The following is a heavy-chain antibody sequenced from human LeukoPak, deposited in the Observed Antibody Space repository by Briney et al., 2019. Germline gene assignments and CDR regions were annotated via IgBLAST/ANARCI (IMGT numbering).Heavy chain of an antibody. J-gene: IGHJ3*02. CDR2: IGTAGDT. V-gene: IGHV3-13*01. Sequence: GGSLRLSCAAFGFTFSGYDMHWVRHATGKGLEWVSAIGTAGDTYYPGSVKGRFTISRENAKNSLYLEMNSLRGDDTGIYHCARAWDFVVGAFDIWGQGTMVTVSS. CDR1: GFTFSGYD. CDR3: ARAWDFVVGAFDI. D-gene: IGHD2-15*01.